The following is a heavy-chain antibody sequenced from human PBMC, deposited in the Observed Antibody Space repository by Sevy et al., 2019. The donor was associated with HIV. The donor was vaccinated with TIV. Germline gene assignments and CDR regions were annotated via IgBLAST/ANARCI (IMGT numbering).Heavy chain of an antibody. J-gene: IGHJ5*02. V-gene: IGHV1-18*04. D-gene: IGHD3-22*01. CDR2: ISGYDGKT. CDR1: GYTFASYG. Sequence: ASVKVSCKTSGYTFASYGIGWVRQAPGQGLEWVGWISGYDGKTNYAQKFQGTVTMTTDTSTSTAYMELRSLRSDDTAVYYCARGLLNYYDSSGYYYSAWGQGTLVTVSS. CDR3: ARGLLNYYDSSGYYYSA.